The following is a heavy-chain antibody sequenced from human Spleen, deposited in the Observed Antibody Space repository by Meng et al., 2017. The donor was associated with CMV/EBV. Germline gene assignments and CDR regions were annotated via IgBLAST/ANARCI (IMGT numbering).Heavy chain of an antibody. V-gene: IGHV1-69*05. Sequence: SVKVSCKASGYTFSSYDINWVRQATGQGLEWMGGIIPIFGIVNYAQKFQGRVTITTDESTSTAYMELSSLRSEDTAVYYCARDRTGDCSSTTCYNYYYYYGMDVWGQGTTVTVSS. CDR2: IIPIFGIV. CDR1: GYTFSSYD. D-gene: IGHD2-2*02. J-gene: IGHJ6*02. CDR3: ARDRTGDCSSTTCYNYYYYYGMDV.